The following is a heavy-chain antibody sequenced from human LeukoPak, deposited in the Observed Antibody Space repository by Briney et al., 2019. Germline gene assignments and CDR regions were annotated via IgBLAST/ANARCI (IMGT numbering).Heavy chain of an antibody. J-gene: IGHJ4*01. D-gene: IGHD4-11*01. CDR3: VRSAFLTTEFYFDY. V-gene: IGHV3-23*01. CDR1: GFTFSSYA. CDR2: ISGSGGST. Sequence: GGSLRLSCAASGFTFSSYAMSGVGQAPGKGRGGFSGISGSGGSTYYADSVKGRFTISRDNAKNTLYLQMNSLRAEDTAVYYCVRSAFLTTEFYFDYWGHGTLVTVSS.